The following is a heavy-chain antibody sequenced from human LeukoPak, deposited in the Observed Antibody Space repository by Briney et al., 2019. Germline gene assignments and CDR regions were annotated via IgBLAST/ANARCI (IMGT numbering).Heavy chain of an antibody. CDR3: ARGKAAGTGDYYFDY. CDR2: MNPNSGNT. Sequence: ASVKVSCKASGYTFTSYGINWVRQATGQGLEWMGWMNPNSGNTGYAQKFQGRVTITRNTSISTAYMELSSRRSEDTAVYYCARGKAAGTGDYYFDYWGQGTLVTVSS. D-gene: IGHD6-13*01. CDR1: GYTFTSYG. V-gene: IGHV1-8*03. J-gene: IGHJ4*02.